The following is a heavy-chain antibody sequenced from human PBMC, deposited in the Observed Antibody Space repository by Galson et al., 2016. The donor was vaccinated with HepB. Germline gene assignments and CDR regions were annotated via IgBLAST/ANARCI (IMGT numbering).Heavy chain of an antibody. CDR2: VYYTGST. V-gene: IGHV4-39*07. CDR3: ARVSFRTLGY. CDR1: GGSISSNSYY. J-gene: IGHJ4*02. Sequence: ETLSLTCTVSGGSISSNSYYWGWIRQPPGKGLEWIGSVYYTGSTYYSSSLKSRVSISVDTSKNQFSLRLYSVTAADTAVYYCARVSFRTLGYWGQGTLVTVSS.